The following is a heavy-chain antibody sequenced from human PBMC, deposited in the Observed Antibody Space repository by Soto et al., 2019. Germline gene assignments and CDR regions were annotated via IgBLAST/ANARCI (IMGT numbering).Heavy chain of an antibody. CDR3: AREMSYYFDS. V-gene: IGHV4-30-2*01. CDR1: GDSISRDGYS. CDR2: IYHSGAT. J-gene: IGHJ4*02. Sequence: QLQLQESGSGLVKPSQTLVLTCTVSGDSISRDGYSWSWIRQPPGMGLEWIGFIYHSGATYYNPSLKSRVTTSVDKSKNQFSLRLASVTAADTAVYYCAREMSYYFDSWGQGTLVTVSS.